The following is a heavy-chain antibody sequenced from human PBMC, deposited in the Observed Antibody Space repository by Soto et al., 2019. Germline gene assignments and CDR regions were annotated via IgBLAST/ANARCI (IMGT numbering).Heavy chain of an antibody. CDR2: IYYSGST. V-gene: IGHV4-59*08. J-gene: IGHJ5*02. Sequence: QVQLQESGPGLVKPSETLSLTCTVSGGSISSYYWSWIRQPPGKGLEWIGYIYYSGSTNYNPSLKSRVTIPVDTSMNHFSLRLSSVTAADTAVYYCARSAATWFDPWGQGTLVTVSS. CDR1: GGSISSYY. CDR3: ARSAATWFDP.